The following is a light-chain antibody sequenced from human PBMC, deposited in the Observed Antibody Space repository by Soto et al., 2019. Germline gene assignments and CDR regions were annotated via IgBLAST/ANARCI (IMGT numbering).Light chain of an antibody. CDR3: QVWDSSSDHPVV. CDR2: DDS. CDR1: NIGSKS. J-gene: IGLJ2*01. Sequence: SYELTQPPSVSVAPGQTARITCGGNNIGSKSVHWYQQKPGQAPVLVVYDDSARPSGIPERFSGSNSGNTATLTISRVEAGDEADYYCQVWDSSSDHPVVFGGGIKVTVL. V-gene: IGLV3-21*02.